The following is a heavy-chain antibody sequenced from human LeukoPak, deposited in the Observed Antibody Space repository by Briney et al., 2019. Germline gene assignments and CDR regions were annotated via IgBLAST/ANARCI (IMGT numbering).Heavy chain of an antibody. Sequence: GGSLRLSCTASGFTFSSYGMSWVRQAPGKGLEWVSGISSSGGGTYYADSVKGRFTISRDNSKNTLYLQMNSLRGEDTAVYYCAKVVGYTSSWYFDYWGRGTLVTVSS. CDR2: ISSSGGGT. V-gene: IGHV3-23*01. CDR3: AKVVGYTSSWYFDY. CDR1: GFTFSSYG. D-gene: IGHD6-13*01. J-gene: IGHJ4*02.